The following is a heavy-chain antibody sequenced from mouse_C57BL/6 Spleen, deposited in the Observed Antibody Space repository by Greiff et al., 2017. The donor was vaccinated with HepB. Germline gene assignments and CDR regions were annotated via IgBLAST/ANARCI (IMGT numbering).Heavy chain of an antibody. V-gene: IGHV1-82*01. CDR1: GYAFSSSW. CDR3: ARGDSSNWDYFDY. D-gene: IGHD4-1*01. Sequence: QVQLQQSGPELVKPGASVKISCKASGYAFSSSWMNWVKQRPGKGLEWIGRIYPGDGDTNYNGKFKGKATLTADKSSSTAYMQLSSLTSEDSAVYFCARGDSSNWDYFDYWGQGTTLTVSS. J-gene: IGHJ2*01. CDR2: IYPGDGDT.